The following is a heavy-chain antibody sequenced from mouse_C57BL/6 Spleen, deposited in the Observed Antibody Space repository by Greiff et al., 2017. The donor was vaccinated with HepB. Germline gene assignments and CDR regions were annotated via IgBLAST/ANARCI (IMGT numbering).Heavy chain of an antibody. V-gene: IGHV1-69*01. CDR3: ARGVYGSSGFAY. CDR2: IDPSDSYT. Sequence: QVQLQQPGAELVMPGASVKLSCKASGYTFTSYWMHWVKQRPGQGLEWIGEIDPSDSYTNYNQKFKGKSTLTVDKSSSTAYMQLSSLTSEDSAVYYCARGVYGSSGFAYWGQGTLVTVSA. D-gene: IGHD1-1*01. CDR1: GYTFTSYW. J-gene: IGHJ3*01.